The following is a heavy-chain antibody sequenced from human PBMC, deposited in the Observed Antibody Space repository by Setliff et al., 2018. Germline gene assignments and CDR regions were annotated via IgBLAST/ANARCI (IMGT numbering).Heavy chain of an antibody. V-gene: IGHV4-4*07. CDR3: AREQWLDPPGYYYMDV. D-gene: IGHD6-19*01. CDR2: IYTSGST. CDR1: GVSISSYY. Sequence: SETLSLTCTVSGVSISSYYWSWIRQPAGKGLEWIGRIYTSGSTNYNPSLKSRVTMSVDTSKNQFPLKLSSVTAADTAVYYCAREQWLDPPGYYYMDVWAKGTTVTVSS. J-gene: IGHJ6*03.